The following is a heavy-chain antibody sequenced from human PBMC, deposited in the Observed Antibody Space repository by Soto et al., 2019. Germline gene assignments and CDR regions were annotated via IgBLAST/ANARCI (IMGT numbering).Heavy chain of an antibody. CDR3: AKERLARGFDY. Sequence: EVQRLDSGGGLVQPGGSLRLSCKASGFTFSNYAMNWVRQAPGKGLEWVLGISGGGDNTYYADSVKGRFTISRDNSKNTVFLQMNSLRAEDTAVYYCAKERLARGFDYWGQGTLVTVSS. J-gene: IGHJ4*02. CDR2: ISGGGDNT. CDR1: GFTFSNYA. V-gene: IGHV3-23*01.